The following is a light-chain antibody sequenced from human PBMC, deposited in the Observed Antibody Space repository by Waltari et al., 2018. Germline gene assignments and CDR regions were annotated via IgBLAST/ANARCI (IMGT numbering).Light chain of an antibody. CDR1: QRISNW. CDR3: QQYNSYHT. V-gene: IGKV1-5*03. J-gene: IGKJ2*01. Sequence: DIQMTQSPSTLSASVGDRITITCRASQRISNWLAWYQQTPGKAPKLLIYKASNLESGVPARCSGSGSGTEFTLTISSLQPDDLATYYYQQYNSYHTFGQGTKLEIK. CDR2: KAS.